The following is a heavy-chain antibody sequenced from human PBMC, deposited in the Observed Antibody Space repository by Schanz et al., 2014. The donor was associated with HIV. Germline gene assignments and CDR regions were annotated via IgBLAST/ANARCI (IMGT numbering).Heavy chain of an antibody. V-gene: IGHV3-7*01. J-gene: IGHJ6*04. D-gene: IGHD3-10*01. Sequence: EVQLVESGGGLVQPGGSLRLSCAASGFTLSSHWMSWVRQAPGKGLEWVANIKQDGSEKYYVDSVKGRFTISRDNARNSLYLQMNSLRPEDTALYYCARDMGLLWFGESPGDLRGGMDVWGEGTTVTVSS. CDR1: GFTLSSHW. CDR2: IKQDGSEK. CDR3: ARDMGLLWFGESPGDLRGGMDV.